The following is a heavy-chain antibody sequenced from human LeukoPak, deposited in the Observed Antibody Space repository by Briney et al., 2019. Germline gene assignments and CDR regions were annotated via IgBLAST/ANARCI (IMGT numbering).Heavy chain of an antibody. CDR1: GYTFTSHG. D-gene: IGHD3-10*01. V-gene: IGHV1-18*01. J-gene: IGHJ3*02. Sequence: GASVKVSCKASGYTFTSHGISWVRQAPGQGLEWMGWISTYNGNTNYAQRFKGRVTMTTDTSTSTVYMELRRLRSGDTAVYYCARPKTVEPMVRGIPNDASDIWGQGTKVTVSS. CDR3: ARPKTVEPMVRGIPNDASDI. CDR2: ISTYNGNT.